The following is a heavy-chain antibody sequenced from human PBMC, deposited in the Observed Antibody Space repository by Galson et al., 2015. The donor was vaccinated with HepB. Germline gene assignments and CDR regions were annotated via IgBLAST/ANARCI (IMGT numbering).Heavy chain of an antibody. J-gene: IGHJ5*02. CDR2: IYHSGST. CDR3: AREKLAGPNWFDP. Sequence: TLSLTCAVSGGSISSGGYSWSWIRQPPGKGLEWIGYIYHSGSTYYNPSLKSRVTISVDRSKNQFSLKLSSVTAADTAVYYCAREKLAGPNWFDPWGQGTLVTVSS. V-gene: IGHV4-30-2*01. D-gene: IGHD2-15*01. CDR1: GGSISSGGYS.